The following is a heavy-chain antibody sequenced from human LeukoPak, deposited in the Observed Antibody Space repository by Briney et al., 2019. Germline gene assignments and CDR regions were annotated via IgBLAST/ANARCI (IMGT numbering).Heavy chain of an antibody. CDR2: IYYSGST. Sequence: PSETLSLTCTVSGGSIGSSNYYWGWIRQPPGKGLEWIGTIYYSGSTYCNPSLKSRVTISVDTSKNQFSLKLSSVTAADTAVYYCARSITMIVVVTERGWYAFDIWGQGTMVTVSS. J-gene: IGHJ3*02. V-gene: IGHV4-39*01. CDR3: ARSITMIVVVTERGWYAFDI. CDR1: GGSIGSSNYY. D-gene: IGHD3-22*01.